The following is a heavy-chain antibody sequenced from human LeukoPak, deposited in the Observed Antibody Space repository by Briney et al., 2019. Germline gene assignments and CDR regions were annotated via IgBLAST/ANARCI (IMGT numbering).Heavy chain of an antibody. D-gene: IGHD3-10*01. Sequence: GGSLRLSCAASGFPFSHYCMHWVRQAPRQGLGWVAFIRYDGSNKHYSDSVKGRFTISRDNSKNTPYPQMNSLRAEDTAVYYCTKALHGSGLNLFDGWGQGTLVTASS. V-gene: IGHV3-30*02. CDR3: TKALHGSGLNLFDG. CDR1: GFPFSHYC. CDR2: IRYDGSNK. J-gene: IGHJ4*02.